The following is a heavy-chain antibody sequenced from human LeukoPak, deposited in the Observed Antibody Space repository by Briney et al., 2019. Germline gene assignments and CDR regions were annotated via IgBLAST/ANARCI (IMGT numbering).Heavy chain of an antibody. Sequence: ASVKVSCKASGYTFTSYDINWVRQATGQGLEWMGWMNPNSGNTGYAQKFQGRVTITRNTSISTAYMELSSLRSEDTAVYYCARGGKGYDSSGYYYYYYYYYMDVWGKGTTVTVSS. D-gene: IGHD3-22*01. CDR1: GYTFTSYD. V-gene: IGHV1-8*03. CDR3: ARGGKGYDSSGYYYYYYYYYMDV. J-gene: IGHJ6*03. CDR2: MNPNSGNT.